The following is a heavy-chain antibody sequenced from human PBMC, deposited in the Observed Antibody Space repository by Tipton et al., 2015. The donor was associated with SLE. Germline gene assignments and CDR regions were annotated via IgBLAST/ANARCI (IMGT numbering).Heavy chain of an antibody. CDR1: GGSFNNYF. Sequence: TLSLTCAVRGGSFNNYFWSWIRQPPGKGLEWPGEVRPSRYATYNSSLGSRITIALDTSKNQYSLTLKSVTAADTAVYYCARFWNSGWLDSFDLWGQGTVVTVSS. CDR2: VRPSRYA. CDR3: ARFWNSGWLDSFDL. V-gene: IGHV4-34*01. J-gene: IGHJ3*01. D-gene: IGHD6-19*01.